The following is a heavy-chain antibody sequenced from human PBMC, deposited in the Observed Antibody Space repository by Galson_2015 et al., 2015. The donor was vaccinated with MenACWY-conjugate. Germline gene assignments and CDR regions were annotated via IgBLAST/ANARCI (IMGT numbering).Heavy chain of an antibody. CDR1: GFTFSSYA. J-gene: IGHJ4*02. D-gene: IGHD2-2*01. CDR3: AKDSWDIVVVPAAPTDY. CDR2: ISGSGGST. Sequence: SLRLSCAASGFTFSSYAMSWVRQAPGKGLEWVSAISGSGGSTYYADSVKGRFTISRDNSKNTLYLQMNSLRAEDTAVYYCAKDSWDIVVVPAAPTDYWGQGTLVTVSS. V-gene: IGHV3-23*01.